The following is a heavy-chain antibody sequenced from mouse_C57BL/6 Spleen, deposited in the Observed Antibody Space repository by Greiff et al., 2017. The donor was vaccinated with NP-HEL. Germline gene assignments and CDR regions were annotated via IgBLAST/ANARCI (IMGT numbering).Heavy chain of an antibody. Sequence: VHLVESGPGLVAPSQSLSITCTVSGFSLTSYAISWVRQPPGKGLEWLGVIWTGGGTNYNSALKSRLSISKDNSKSQVFLKMNSLQTDDTARYYCARIYYYGSSWYFDVWGTGTTVTVSS. D-gene: IGHD1-1*01. V-gene: IGHV2-9-1*01. CDR3: ARIYYYGSSWYFDV. J-gene: IGHJ1*03. CDR2: IWTGGGT. CDR1: GFSLTSYA.